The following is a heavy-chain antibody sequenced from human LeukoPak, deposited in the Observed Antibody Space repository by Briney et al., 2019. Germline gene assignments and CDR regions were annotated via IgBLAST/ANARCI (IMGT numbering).Heavy chain of an antibody. D-gene: IGHD4-17*01. CDR3: AKGGPPYGDYVYFDY. CDR1: GFTFSSYG. Sequence: GRSLRLSCAASGFTFSSYGMHWVRQAPGKGLEWVAVISYDGSNKYYADSVKGRFTISRDNSKNTLYLQMNSLRAEDTALYYCAKGGPPYGDYVYFDYWGQGTLVTVSS. V-gene: IGHV3-30*18. J-gene: IGHJ4*02. CDR2: ISYDGSNK.